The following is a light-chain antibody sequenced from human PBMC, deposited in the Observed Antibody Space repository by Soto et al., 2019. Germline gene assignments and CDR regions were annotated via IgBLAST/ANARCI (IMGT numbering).Light chain of an antibody. CDR1: QSVSSY. CDR3: QQRSNWPVT. J-gene: IGKJ2*01. V-gene: IGKV3-11*01. CDR2: DAS. Sequence: EIVLTQSPATLSLSPGERATLSCRARQSVSSYLAWYQQKPGQAPRLLIYDASNRATGIPDRFSGSGSGTDFTLTISSLEPEDFAVYYCQQRSNWPVTFGQGTKLEIK.